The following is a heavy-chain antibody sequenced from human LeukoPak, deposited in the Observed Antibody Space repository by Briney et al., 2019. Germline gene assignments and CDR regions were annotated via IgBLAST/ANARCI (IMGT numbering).Heavy chain of an antibody. CDR3: ARPSGWFGELLVYYYYGVDV. CDR1: GGTFSSYA. Sequence: ASVKVSCKASGGTFSSYAISWVRQAPGQGLEWMGGIIPIFGTANYAQKFQGRVTITADESTSTAYMELSSLRSEDTAVYYCARPSGWFGELLVYYYYGVDVWGQGTTVTVSS. CDR2: IIPIFGTA. J-gene: IGHJ6*02. D-gene: IGHD3-10*01. V-gene: IGHV1-69*13.